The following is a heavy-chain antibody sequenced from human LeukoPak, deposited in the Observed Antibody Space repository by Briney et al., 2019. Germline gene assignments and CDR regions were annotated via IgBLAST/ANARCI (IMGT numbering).Heavy chain of an antibody. D-gene: IGHD2-15*01. J-gene: IGHJ4*02. V-gene: IGHV3-7*03. Sequence: NQDGSNRQYVDSVKGRFTISRDNANNLLYLQMNSLRVEDTAVYYCARETWAAMSALSFDYWGQGTLVTVSS. CDR2: NQDGSNR. CDR3: ARETWAAMSALSFDY.